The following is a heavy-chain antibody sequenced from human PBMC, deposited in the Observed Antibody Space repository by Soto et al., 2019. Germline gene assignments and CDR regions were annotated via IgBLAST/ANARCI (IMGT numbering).Heavy chain of an antibody. CDR1: GFTFSSYS. CDR2: ISSSSSYI. J-gene: IGHJ4*02. CDR3: ARPKAGYSSSSYFDY. Sequence: PGGALRLSCAASGFTFSSYSMNWVRQAPGKGLEWVSSISSSSSYIYYADSVKGRFTISRDNAKNSLYLQMNSLRAEDTAVYYCARPKAGYSSSSYFDYWGQGTLVTVSS. D-gene: IGHD6-6*01. V-gene: IGHV3-21*01.